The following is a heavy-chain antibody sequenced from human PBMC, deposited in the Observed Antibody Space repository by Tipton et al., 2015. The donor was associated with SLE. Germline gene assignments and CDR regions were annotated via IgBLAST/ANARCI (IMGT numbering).Heavy chain of an antibody. V-gene: IGHV3-23*01. Sequence: SLRLSCAASGFTFSSYAMSWVRQVPGKGLEWVSAISGSGGSTYYADSVKGRFTISRDNSKNTLYLPMNSLRAEDTAVYYCAKGRGVRGVTLPFDYWGQGTLVTVSS. CDR2: ISGSGGST. J-gene: IGHJ4*02. CDR3: AKGRGVRGVTLPFDY. CDR1: GFTFSSYA. D-gene: IGHD3-10*01.